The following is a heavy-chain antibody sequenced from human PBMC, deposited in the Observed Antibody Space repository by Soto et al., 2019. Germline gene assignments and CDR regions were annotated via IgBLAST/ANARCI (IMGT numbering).Heavy chain of an antibody. V-gene: IGHV4-39*01. D-gene: IGHD2-15*01. J-gene: IGHJ4*02. CDR2: IYYSGST. CDR1: GGSISSSSYC. Sequence: SETLSLTCTVSGGSISSSSYCWGWIRQPPGKGLEWIGSIYYSGSTYYNPSLKSRVTISVDTSKNQFSLKLSSVTAADTAVYYCARQLASDIVVVVAATNFDYWGQGTLVTVSS. CDR3: ARQLASDIVVVVAATNFDY.